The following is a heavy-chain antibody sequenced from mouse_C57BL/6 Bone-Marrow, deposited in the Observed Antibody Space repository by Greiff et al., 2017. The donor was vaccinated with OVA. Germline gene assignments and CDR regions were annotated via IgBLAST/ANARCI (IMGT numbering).Heavy chain of an antibody. Sequence: EVQRVESGEGLVKPGGSLKLSCAASGFTFSSYAMSWVRQTPEKRLEWVAYISSGGDYTYYADTVKGRFTISRDNARNTLYLQMSSLKSEDTAMYYCTRGGYYGSSLDYWGQGTTLTVSS. CDR2: ISSGGDYT. CDR1: GFTFSSYA. J-gene: IGHJ2*01. D-gene: IGHD1-1*01. CDR3: TRGGYYGSSLDY. V-gene: IGHV5-9-1*02.